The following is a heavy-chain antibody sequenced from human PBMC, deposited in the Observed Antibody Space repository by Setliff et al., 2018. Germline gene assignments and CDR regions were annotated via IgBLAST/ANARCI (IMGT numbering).Heavy chain of an antibody. CDR3: ARGDVYSGSYYHFDY. CDR2: INAGNGNT. V-gene: IGHV1-3*01. J-gene: IGHJ4*02. CDR1: GYIFTYYA. Sequence: ASVKVSCKASGYIFTYYAIHWVRQAPGQRLEWMGWINAGNGNTKYSQKFQGRVTITRDTSASTAYMELSSLTSEETAIYYCARGDVYSGSYYHFDYWGQGTLVTVSS. D-gene: IGHD1-26*01.